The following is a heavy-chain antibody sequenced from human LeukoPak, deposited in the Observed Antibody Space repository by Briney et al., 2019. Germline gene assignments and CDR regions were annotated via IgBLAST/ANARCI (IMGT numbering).Heavy chain of an antibody. Sequence: PGGSLRLSCAASGFTFSSYAMSWVRQASGKGLGWVSAISGSGGSTYYADSVKGRFTISRDNSKNTLYLQMNSLRAEDTAVYYCAKIRTTSGGAFDIWGQGTMVTVSS. CDR1: GFTFSSYA. D-gene: IGHD4-17*01. CDR3: AKIRTTSGGAFDI. CDR2: ISGSGGST. V-gene: IGHV3-23*01. J-gene: IGHJ3*02.